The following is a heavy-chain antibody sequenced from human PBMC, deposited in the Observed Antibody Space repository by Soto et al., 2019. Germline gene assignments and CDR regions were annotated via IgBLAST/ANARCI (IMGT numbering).Heavy chain of an antibody. CDR1: GYTFTSYY. CDR3: ARDTYCSGDCPDRPFXY. V-gene: IGHV1-46*01. Sequence: ASVKVSCKASGYTFTSYYMHWVRQAPGQGLEWMGIINPSGGSISYAQKFQGRVTMTRDTSTSTVYMELSSLRSEDTAVYYCARDTYCSGDCPDRPFXYWDPGALVTVS. J-gene: IGHJ4*02. CDR2: INPSGGSI. D-gene: IGHD2-21*02.